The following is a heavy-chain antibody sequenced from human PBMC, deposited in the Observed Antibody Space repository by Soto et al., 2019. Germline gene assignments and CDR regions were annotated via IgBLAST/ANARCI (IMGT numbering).Heavy chain of an antibody. CDR3: ARDPADSMIGIDY. Sequence: QVQLMQSGAEAKKPGASVKVSCKASGYTFTDYFMHCVRQAPGQGLAWMGWINGNSGGTSYAQKFQGRVAMTRDTSISTAYMELSSLTFDDTAVYYCARDPADSMIGIDYWGQGTLVTVSS. CDR2: INGNSGGT. J-gene: IGHJ4*02. D-gene: IGHD3-16*01. CDR1: GYTFTDYF. V-gene: IGHV1-2*02.